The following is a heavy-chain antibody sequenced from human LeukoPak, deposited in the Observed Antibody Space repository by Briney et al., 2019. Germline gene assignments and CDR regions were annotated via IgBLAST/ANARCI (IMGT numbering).Heavy chain of an antibody. CDR3: AKDPVYSSGWSVYYYYGMDV. J-gene: IGHJ6*02. Sequence: GGSPRLSCAASGFTFSSYAMSWVRQAPGKGLEWVSAISGSGGSTYYADSVKGRFTISRDNSKNTLYLQMNSLRAEDTAEYYCAKDPVYSSGWSVYYYYGMDVWGQGTTVTVSS. CDR1: GFTFSSYA. D-gene: IGHD6-19*01. V-gene: IGHV3-23*01. CDR2: ISGSGGST.